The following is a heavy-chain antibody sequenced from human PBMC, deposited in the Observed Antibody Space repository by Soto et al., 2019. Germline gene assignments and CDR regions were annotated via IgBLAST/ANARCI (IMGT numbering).Heavy chain of an antibody. CDR2: IYYSGST. J-gene: IGHJ4*02. D-gene: IGHD5-12*01. CDR1: GGSISSGDYY. Sequence: PSETLSLTCTVSGGSISSGDYYWSWIRQPPGKGLEWIGYIYYSGSTYYNPSLKSRVTISVDTSKNQFSLKLSSVTAADTAVYYCARAYGYNPRGFGYWGQGTLVTVSS. V-gene: IGHV4-30-4*01. CDR3: ARAYGYNPRGFGY.